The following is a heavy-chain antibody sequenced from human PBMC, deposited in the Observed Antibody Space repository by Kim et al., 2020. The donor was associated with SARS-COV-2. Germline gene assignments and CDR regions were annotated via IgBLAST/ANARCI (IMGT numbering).Heavy chain of an antibody. D-gene: IGHD6-13*01. Sequence: SRVTISVDTSKNQFSLKLSSVTAADTAVYYCARDQWAKDSSSWYLPFDYWGQGTLVTVSS. J-gene: IGHJ4*02. CDR3: ARDQWAKDSSSWYLPFDY. V-gene: IGHV4-31*02.